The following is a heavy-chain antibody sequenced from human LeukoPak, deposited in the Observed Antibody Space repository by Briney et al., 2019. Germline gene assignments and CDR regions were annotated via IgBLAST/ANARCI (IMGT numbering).Heavy chain of an antibody. D-gene: IGHD1-26*01. CDR1: GFTFSSYE. CDR2: ISSSGSTI. V-gene: IGHV3-48*03. J-gene: IGHJ4*02. Sequence: GGSLRLSCAASGFTFSSYEMNWVRQAPGKGLEWVSYISSSGSTIYYADSVKGRFTISRDNAKNSLYLQMNSLRAEDTAVYYCARSLVGATKPRPFDYWGQGTLVTVSS. CDR3: ARSLVGATKPRPFDY.